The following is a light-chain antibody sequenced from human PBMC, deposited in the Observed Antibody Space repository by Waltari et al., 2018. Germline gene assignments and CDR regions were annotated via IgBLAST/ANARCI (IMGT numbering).Light chain of an antibody. CDR1: SPYVGGYNS. CDR3: ASYGGRNNWI. CDR2: EVS. Sequence: QSALTQPPSASGSPGQSVAISCTGTSPYVGGYNSFSWYQHHPGKAPKLMIYEVSKRPSGVPDRFSGSKSGNTASLTVSGLRAEDEADYYCASYGGRNNWIFGGGTKLTVL. V-gene: IGLV2-8*01. J-gene: IGLJ2*01.